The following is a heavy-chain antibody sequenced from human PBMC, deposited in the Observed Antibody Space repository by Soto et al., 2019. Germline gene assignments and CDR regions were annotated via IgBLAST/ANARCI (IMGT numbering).Heavy chain of an antibody. CDR3: ARSSFDY. CDR1: GFTFSGYT. J-gene: IGHJ4*02. CDR2: ITSGSSFI. V-gene: IGHV3-21*01. Sequence: GGSLRLSCAASGFTFSGYTMNWVRQAPGKGLEWVSSITSGSSFIYYADSVKGRFTISRDNAKNSLYLQINSLRAEDTAMYYCARSSFDYWGQGTLVTVSS.